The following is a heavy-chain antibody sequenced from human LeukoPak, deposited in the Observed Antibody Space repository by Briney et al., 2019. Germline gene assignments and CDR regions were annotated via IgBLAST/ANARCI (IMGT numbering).Heavy chain of an antibody. CDR2: ISGSGGST. Sequence: PGGSLRLSCEVSGFTFSTYGMSWVRQAPGKGLEWVSAISGSGGSTYYADSVKGRFTISRDNPKNTLYLQVNSLRAEDTAIYYCAKAPGDYYYFDYWGQGTLVTVSS. V-gene: IGHV3-23*01. D-gene: IGHD7-27*01. J-gene: IGHJ4*02. CDR3: AKAPGDYYYFDY. CDR1: GFTFSTYG.